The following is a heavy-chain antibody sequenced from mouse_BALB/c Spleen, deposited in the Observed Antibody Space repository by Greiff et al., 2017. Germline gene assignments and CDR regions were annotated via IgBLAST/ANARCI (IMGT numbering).Heavy chain of an antibody. D-gene: IGHD2-4*01. J-gene: IGHJ4*01. Sequence: DVKLVESGGGLVQPGGSLKLSCAASGFTFSSYTMSWVRQTPEKRLEWVAYISNGGGSTYYPDTVKGRFTISRDNAKNTLYLQMSSLKSEDTAMYYCARNRAITSAMDYWGQGTSVTVSS. CDR2: ISNGGGST. CDR1: GFTFSSYT. CDR3: ARNRAITSAMDY. V-gene: IGHV5-12-2*01.